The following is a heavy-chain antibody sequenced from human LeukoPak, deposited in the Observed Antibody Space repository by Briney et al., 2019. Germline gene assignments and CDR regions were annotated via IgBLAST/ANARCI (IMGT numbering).Heavy chain of an antibody. J-gene: IGHJ3*02. Sequence: PGGSLRLSCAASGFTFSNAWMSWVRQAPGKGLEWVALISYDGTNMYYADSVKGRFTISRDNSWNTLYLQMNSLRAGDTAVYYCAKDYGMIVVVMEGIGAFDIWGQGTMVTVSS. V-gene: IGHV3-30*18. CDR3: AKDYGMIVVVMEGIGAFDI. CDR1: GFTFSNAW. CDR2: ISYDGTNM. D-gene: IGHD3-22*01.